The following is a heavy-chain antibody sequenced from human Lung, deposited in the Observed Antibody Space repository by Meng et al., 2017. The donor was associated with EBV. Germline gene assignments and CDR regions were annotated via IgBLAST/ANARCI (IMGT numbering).Heavy chain of an antibody. V-gene: IGHV1-18*01. CDR2: FVNNVDT. Sequence: QVHLLQAGAEVKKPGASVRVSCEASGYTFASYGISWLRQAPGQGLEWMGWFVNNVDTYSAQKFQGRVTMTTDTHTSTAFMELRSLRSDDTAVYYCAGGTPGRSYSDYWGQGTLVTVSS. J-gene: IGHJ4*02. CDR1: GYTFASYG. D-gene: IGHD3-10*01. CDR3: AGGTPGRSYSDY.